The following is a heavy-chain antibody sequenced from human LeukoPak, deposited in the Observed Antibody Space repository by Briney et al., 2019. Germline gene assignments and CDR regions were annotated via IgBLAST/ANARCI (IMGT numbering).Heavy chain of an antibody. CDR1: GFTFDDYG. V-gene: IGHV3-20*04. CDR3: ARDGGDCSGASCYVDY. Sequence: GGSLRLSCAASGFTFDDYGMSWVRQAPGKGLEWVSSIKWNGGRTGYADSVKGRFTISRDNAKNSLYLQMNSLRAEDTALYYCARDGGDCSGASCYVDYWGQGTLVTVSS. CDR2: IKWNGGRT. D-gene: IGHD2-15*01. J-gene: IGHJ4*02.